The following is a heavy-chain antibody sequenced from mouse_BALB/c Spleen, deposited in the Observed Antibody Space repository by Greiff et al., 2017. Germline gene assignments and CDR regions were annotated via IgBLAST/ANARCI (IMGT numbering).Heavy chain of an antibody. Sequence: VQLQQSGAELAKPGASVKMSCKASGYTFTSYCMHWVKQRPGQGLEWIGYINPSTGYTEYNQKFKDKATLTADKSSSTAYMQLSSLTSEDSAVYFCARGGTMITTGFAYWGQGTLVTVSA. CDR2: INPSTGYT. D-gene: IGHD2-4*01. CDR1: GYTFTSYC. J-gene: IGHJ3*01. V-gene: IGHV1-7*01. CDR3: ARGGTMITTGFAY.